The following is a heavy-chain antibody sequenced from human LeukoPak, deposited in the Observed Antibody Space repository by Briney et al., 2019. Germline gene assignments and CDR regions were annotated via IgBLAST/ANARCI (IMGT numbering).Heavy chain of an antibody. CDR3: AKVFRSGGSCYPD. Sequence: GGSLRLSCAASGFTFSNYAMSWVRQAPGKGLEWVSTISGTTGNTYYADSVKGRFTISSDNSKSTMYLQMHSLRAEDTAVYYCAKVFRSGGSCYPDWGQGTLVTVSS. D-gene: IGHD2-15*01. CDR2: ISGTTGNT. J-gene: IGHJ4*02. CDR1: GFTFSNYA. V-gene: IGHV3-23*01.